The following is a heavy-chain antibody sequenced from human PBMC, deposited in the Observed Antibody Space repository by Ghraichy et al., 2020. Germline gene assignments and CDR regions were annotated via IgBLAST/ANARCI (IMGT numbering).Heavy chain of an antibody. Sequence: LSLTCAASGFTVSSNYMSWVRQAPGKGLEWVSVIYSGGSTYYADSVKGRFTISRDNSKNTLYLQMNSLRAEDTAVYYCARVGEGYYYDSSGYSFFDYWGQGTLVTVSS. CDR1: GFTVSSNY. V-gene: IGHV3-53*01. D-gene: IGHD3-22*01. CDR2: IYSGGST. J-gene: IGHJ4*02. CDR3: ARVGEGYYYDSSGYSFFDY.